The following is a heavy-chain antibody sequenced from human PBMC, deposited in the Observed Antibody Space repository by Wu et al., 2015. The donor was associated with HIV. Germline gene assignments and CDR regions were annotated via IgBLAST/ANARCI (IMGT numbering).Heavy chain of an antibody. D-gene: IGHD2-2*01. CDR2: IIPIFGTA. V-gene: IGHV1-69*05. Sequence: QVQLVQSGAEVKKPGSSVKVSCKASGGTFSSYAISWVRQAPGQGLEWMGGIIPIFGTANYAQKFQGRVTITTDESTSTAYMELSSLRSEDTAVYYCARDLSRCSSTSCYLGAFDIWGQGQWSPSLQ. CDR1: GGTFSSYA. J-gene: IGHJ3*02. CDR3: ARDLSRCSSTSCYLGAFDI.